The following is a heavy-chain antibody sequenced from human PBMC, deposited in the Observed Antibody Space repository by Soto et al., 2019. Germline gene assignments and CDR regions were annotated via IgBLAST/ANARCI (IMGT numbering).Heavy chain of an antibody. D-gene: IGHD1-7*01. J-gene: IGHJ6*02. Sequence: GGSLRLSCAASGFTFSSYGMHWVRQAPGKGLEWVAVIWYDGSNKYYADSVKGRFTISRDNSKNTLYLQMNSLRAEDTAVYYCARARLELRNYYYYYGMGVWGQGTTVTVSS. CDR1: GFTFSSYG. V-gene: IGHV3-33*01. CDR3: ARARLELRNYYYYYGMGV. CDR2: IWYDGSNK.